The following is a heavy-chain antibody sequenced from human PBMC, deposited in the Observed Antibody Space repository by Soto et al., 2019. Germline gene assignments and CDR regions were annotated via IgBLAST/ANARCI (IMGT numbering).Heavy chain of an antibody. V-gene: IGHV3-7*03. D-gene: IGHD1-7*01. CDR2: IKKDGGGE. CDR1: GFTFSDYW. Sequence: GGSLSLSCAGSGFTFSDYWMNWVRQAPGKGLEWVANIKKDGGGELYVDSVKGRFTISRDNAKNSLFLQMNSLRAEDTSVYYCVREWVKLPPDYCGQGTLVIFSS. CDR3: VREWVKLPPDY. J-gene: IGHJ4*02.